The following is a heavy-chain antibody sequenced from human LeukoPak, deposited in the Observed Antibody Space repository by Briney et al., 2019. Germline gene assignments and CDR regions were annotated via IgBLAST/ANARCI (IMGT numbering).Heavy chain of an antibody. D-gene: IGHD1-1*01. CDR3: ARIGSHRTGDNDY. V-gene: IGHV4-4*02. CDR1: GGSISSTNW. CDR2: IYHSGST. Sequence: SETLSLTCAVSGGSISSTNWWSWVRQPPGKGLEWIGVIYHSGSTNYNPSLKSRVTISVDKSKNQFSLKLTSVTAADTAVYYCARIGSHRTGDNDYWGQGTLVTVSS. J-gene: IGHJ4*02.